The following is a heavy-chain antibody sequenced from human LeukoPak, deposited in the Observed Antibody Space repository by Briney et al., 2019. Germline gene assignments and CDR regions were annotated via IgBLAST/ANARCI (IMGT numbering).Heavy chain of an antibody. CDR1: GGSFSGYY. CDR2: VYYSGNT. D-gene: IGHD2-15*01. Sequence: SETLSLTCAVYGGSFSGYYWSWTRQPPEKGLEWIGYVYYSGNTNYNPSLKSRVTISVDTLKNQFSLKMSSVTAADTATYYCARGVVAATGYDYWGQGTLVTVSS. CDR3: ARGVVAATGYDY. V-gene: IGHV4-59*01. J-gene: IGHJ4*02.